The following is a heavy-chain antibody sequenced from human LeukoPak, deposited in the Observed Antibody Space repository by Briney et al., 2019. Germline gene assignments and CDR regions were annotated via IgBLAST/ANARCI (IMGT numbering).Heavy chain of an antibody. CDR2: IYSGGST. CDR3: AKSIPRGPAYYYMDV. CDR1: GFTVSSNY. Sequence: GSLRLSCAASGFTVSSNYMSWVRQAPGKGLEWVSVIYSGGSTYYADSVKGRFTISRDNSKNTLYLQMNSLRAEDTAVYYCAKSIPRGPAYYYMDVWGKGTTVTVSS. J-gene: IGHJ6*03. V-gene: IGHV3-53*01. D-gene: IGHD2-2*01.